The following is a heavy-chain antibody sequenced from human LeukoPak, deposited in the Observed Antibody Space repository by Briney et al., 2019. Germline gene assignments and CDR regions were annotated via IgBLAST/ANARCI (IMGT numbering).Heavy chain of an antibody. J-gene: IGHJ4*02. CDR1: GSTFSSYA. V-gene: IGHV3-30-3*01. CDR2: ISYDGSNK. CDR3: ARRNTFGGVIVDDY. D-gene: IGHD3-16*02. Sequence: GGSLRLSCAASGSTFSSYAMHWVRQAPGKGLEWVAVISYDGSNKYYADSVKGRFTISRDNSKNTLYLQMNSLRAEDTAVYYCARRNTFGGVIVDDYWGQGTLVTVSS.